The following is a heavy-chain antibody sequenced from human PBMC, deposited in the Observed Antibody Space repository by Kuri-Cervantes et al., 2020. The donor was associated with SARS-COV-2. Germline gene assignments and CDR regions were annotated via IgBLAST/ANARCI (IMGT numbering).Heavy chain of an antibody. V-gene: IGHV3-7*01. D-gene: IGHD7-27*01. J-gene: IGHJ4*02. CDR2: IKQDGGEK. CDR1: GFTFSSYW. CDR3: ARDGWGSSFDY. Sequence: ETLSLTCAASGFTFSSYWMSWVRQAPGKGLEWVANIKQDGGEKYYVDSVKGRFTISRDNAKDSLYLQMNSLRAEDTAVYYCARDGWGSSFDYWGQGTLVTVSS.